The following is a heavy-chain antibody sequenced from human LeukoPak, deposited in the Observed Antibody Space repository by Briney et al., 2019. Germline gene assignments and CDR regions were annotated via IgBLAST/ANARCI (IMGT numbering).Heavy chain of an antibody. V-gene: IGHV1-2*02. CDR2: INPDSGGT. J-gene: IGHJ4*02. D-gene: IGHD6-13*01. CDR1: GYTLTGYY. Sequence: ASVKVSCKASGYTLTGYYMHWVRQAPGQGLEWMGWINPDSGGTNYAQKFQGRVTMTRDTSISTAYMEMSRLRYDDTAVYYSARDGYSPSDYWGQGTLVTVSS. CDR3: ARDGYSPSDY.